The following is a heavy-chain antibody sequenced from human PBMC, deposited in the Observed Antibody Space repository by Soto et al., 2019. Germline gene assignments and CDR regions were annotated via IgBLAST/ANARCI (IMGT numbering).Heavy chain of an antibody. CDR2: ITSSSGTM. Sequence: EVQLVESGGGLVQPGGSLRLSCAASGFTFSTHSRNWVRQAPGKGLEWISYITSSSGTMYADSVKGRFTISRDNAKNSLYLQMNSLRAEDTAVYFCVGEVGFQLIYWGQGTLVTVSS. J-gene: IGHJ4*02. D-gene: IGHD2-2*01. V-gene: IGHV3-48*01. CDR3: VGEVGFQLIY. CDR1: GFTFSTHS.